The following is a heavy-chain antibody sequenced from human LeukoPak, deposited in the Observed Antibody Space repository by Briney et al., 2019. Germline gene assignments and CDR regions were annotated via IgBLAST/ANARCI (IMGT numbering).Heavy chain of an antibody. CDR2: LNHSGST. J-gene: IGHJ3*02. CDR1: GGSFSGYS. CDR3: AKSNGYGLVDI. D-gene: IGHD3-10*01. V-gene: IGHV4-34*01. Sequence: SETLSLTCGVHGGSFSGYSWTWIRQPPGKGLEWIGELNHSGSTNYNPSLKSRVTISVDTSKNQFSLKLSSVTAADTAVYYCAKSNGYGLVDIWGQGTMVTVSS.